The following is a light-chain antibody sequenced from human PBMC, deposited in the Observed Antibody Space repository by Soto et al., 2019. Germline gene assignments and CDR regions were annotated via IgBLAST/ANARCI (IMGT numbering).Light chain of an antibody. CDR1: SSDVGCYNS. J-gene: IGLJ1*01. V-gene: IGLV2-8*01. Sequence: QPALTQPPSASGSPGPSVTISCTGTSSDVGCYNSVSWYQHHPGKAPKLMIYEVSKRPSGVPDRFSGSKSANKASLTVSWLQSEDEADYYCSSYEASSHYVFGTGTKVTVL. CDR2: EVS. CDR3: SSYEASSHYV.